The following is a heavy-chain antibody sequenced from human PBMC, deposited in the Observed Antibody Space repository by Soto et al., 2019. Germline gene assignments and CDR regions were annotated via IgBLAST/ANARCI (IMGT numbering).Heavy chain of an antibody. Sequence: QVQLVQSGAEVKKPGASVRASCKASADTFTSYYVHWVLQAPGQGPEWMGMINPSRGGTDYAQKFQGRVTMTRDSSTTTVYMELSSLRSEDTAIYYCTRSIITTAGTDAFDLWGQGTLVTVSS. CDR3: TRSIITTAGTDAFDL. J-gene: IGHJ3*01. D-gene: IGHD6-13*01. CDR1: ADTFTSYY. V-gene: IGHV1-46*03. CDR2: INPSRGGT.